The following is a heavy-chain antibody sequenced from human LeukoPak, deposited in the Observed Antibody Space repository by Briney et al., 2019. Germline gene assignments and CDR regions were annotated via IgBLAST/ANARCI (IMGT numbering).Heavy chain of an antibody. D-gene: IGHD1-26*01. Sequence: ASVKVSCKASGYTFTSYYMHWVRQAPGQGLEWMGIINPSGGSTSYAQKFQGRVTMTRDTSTSTVYMELSSLRAEDTTVYYCARDPSRNVVMGATSAFPDYWDQGTLVTVSS. CDR3: ARDPSRNVVMGATSAFPDY. J-gene: IGHJ4*02. CDR2: INPSGGST. CDR1: GYTFTSYY. V-gene: IGHV1-46*01.